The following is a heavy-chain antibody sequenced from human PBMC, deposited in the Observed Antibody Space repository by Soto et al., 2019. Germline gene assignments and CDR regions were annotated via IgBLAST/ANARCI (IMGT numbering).Heavy chain of an antibody. Sequence: GGPLRLSCSASGFTLSTYAMHWFRQAPGKGLEYVSAISSNGGSTYYADSVKGRFTISRDNSKNNRYLQMSSLSAEDTAGYYCVKVAMPALKGPVDYWGQRTLVTVFS. CDR2: ISSNGGST. V-gene: IGHV3-64D*08. CDR3: VKVAMPALKGPVDY. D-gene: IGHD2-2*01. CDR1: GFTLSTYA. J-gene: IGHJ4*01.